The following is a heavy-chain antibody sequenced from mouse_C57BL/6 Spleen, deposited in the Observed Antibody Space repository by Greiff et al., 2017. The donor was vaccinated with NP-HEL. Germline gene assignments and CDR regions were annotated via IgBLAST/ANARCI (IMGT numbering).Heavy chain of an antibody. CDR2: IDPSDSET. J-gene: IGHJ2*01. V-gene: IGHV1-52*01. CDR1: GYTFTSYW. D-gene: IGHD1-1*01. Sequence: QVQLQQPGAELVRPGSSVKLSCKASGYTFTSYWMHWVKQRPIQGLEWIGNIDPSDSETHYNQKFKDKATLTVDKSSSTAYMQLSSLTSEDSAVYYCARVRTTVWDDWGQGTTLTVSS. CDR3: ARVRTTVWDD.